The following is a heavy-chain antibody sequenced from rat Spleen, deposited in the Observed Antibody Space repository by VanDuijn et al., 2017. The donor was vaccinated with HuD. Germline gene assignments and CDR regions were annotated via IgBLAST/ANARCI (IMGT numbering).Heavy chain of an antibody. J-gene: IGHJ2*01. CDR3: ARQSLGTSAEY. CDR2: INYDGSST. V-gene: IGHV5-29*01. Sequence: EVQLVESGGGLVQPGRSLKLSCAASGFTFSNYGMAWVRQGPTKGLEWVATINYDGSSTYYRDSVKGRFTISRDNAKSTLYLQMDSLISEDTASYYCARQSLGTSAEYWGQGVMVTVSS. CDR1: GFTFSNYG. D-gene: IGHD1-12*02.